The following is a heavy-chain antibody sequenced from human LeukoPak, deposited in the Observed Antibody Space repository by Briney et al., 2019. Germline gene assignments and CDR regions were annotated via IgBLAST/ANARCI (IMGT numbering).Heavy chain of an antibody. CDR3: AKDGGGSRWWELPYYYYYMDV. J-gene: IGHJ6*03. CDR1: GFTFSSYG. Sequence: GGTLRLSCAASGFTFSSYGMSWVRQAPGKGLEWVAVISYDGSNKYYADSMKGRFTISRDNSKNTLYLQMNSLRAEDTAVYYCAKDGGGSRWWELPYYYYYMDVWGKGTTVTISS. CDR2: ISYDGSNK. V-gene: IGHV3-30*18. D-gene: IGHD1-26*01.